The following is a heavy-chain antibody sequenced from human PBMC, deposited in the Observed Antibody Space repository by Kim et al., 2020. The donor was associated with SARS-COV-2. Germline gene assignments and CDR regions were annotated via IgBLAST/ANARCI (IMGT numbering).Heavy chain of an antibody. CDR3: ARDWSPGYPLKRYHFD. J-gene: IGHJ4*01. CDR1: GFTFSRYS. D-gene: IGHD6-25*01. V-gene: IGHV3-48*02. Sequence: GGYLRLSCAASGFTFSRYSMNWVRQATGKGLEWVSYISSDGSDTQYADSVKGRFTASRDNAKSSLFLQMNSLRDDDTAVYYFARDWSPGYPLKRYHFD. CDR2: ISSDGSDT.